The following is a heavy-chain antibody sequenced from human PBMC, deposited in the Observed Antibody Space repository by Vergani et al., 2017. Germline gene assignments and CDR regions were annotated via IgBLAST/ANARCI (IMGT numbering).Heavy chain of an antibody. CDR1: GYSISSGYY. V-gene: IGHV4-38-2*02. CDR2: IYHSGST. J-gene: IGHJ6*03. CDR3: ASLPSLGYYYYDMDV. Sequence: QVQLQESGPGLVKPSETLSLPCTVSGYSISSGYYWGWIRQPPGKGLEWIGSIYHSGSTYYHPSLKSRVTRSVDTSKNQFSLKLSSVTAADTAVYYCASLPSLGYYYYDMDVWGKGTTVTVS.